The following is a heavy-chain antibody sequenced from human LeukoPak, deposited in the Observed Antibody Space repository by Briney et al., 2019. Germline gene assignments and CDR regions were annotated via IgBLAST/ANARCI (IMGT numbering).Heavy chain of an antibody. CDR3: ARALRDVNYYYGSGGKYNWFDP. CDR1: GGSISSYY. D-gene: IGHD3-10*01. CDR2: IYYSGST. J-gene: IGHJ5*02. V-gene: IGHV4-59*01. Sequence: PSETLSLTCTVSGGSISSYYWSWIRQPPGEGLEWIGYIYYSGSTNYNPSLKSRVTISVDTSKNQFSLKLSSVTAADTAVYYCARALRDVNYYYGSGGKYNWFDPWGQRTLVTVSS.